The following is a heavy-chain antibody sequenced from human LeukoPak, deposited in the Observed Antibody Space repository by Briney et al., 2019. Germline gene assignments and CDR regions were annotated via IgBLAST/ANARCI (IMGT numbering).Heavy chain of an antibody. CDR1: GFTFSSYA. V-gene: IGHV3-23*01. CDR3: AKDKDAPLVTSHYFDY. Sequence: GGSLGLSCAVSGFTFSSYAMNWVRQAPGKGLEWVSAINHSGGSIYYADSVKGRFTISRDNSKSTLYLQMNSLRAEDTAIYYCAKDKDAPLVTSHYFDYWGQGTLVTVSS. J-gene: IGHJ4*02. CDR2: INHSGGSI. D-gene: IGHD5-18*01.